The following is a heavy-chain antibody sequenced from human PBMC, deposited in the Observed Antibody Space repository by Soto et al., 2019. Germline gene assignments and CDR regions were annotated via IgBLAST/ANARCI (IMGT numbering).Heavy chain of an antibody. CDR2: IYYDGST. CDR1: GGSITTSSYN. Sequence: SETLSLTCSVSGGSITTSSYNWDWIRQPPGKGLEWIGTIYYDGSTSYNPSLKSQVTISVDTSKNHFALKVNSVTAADTAVYYCARFYGNAFDVWGRGTVVTV. CDR3: ARFYGNAFDV. D-gene: IGHD3-10*01. V-gene: IGHV4-39*02. J-gene: IGHJ3*01.